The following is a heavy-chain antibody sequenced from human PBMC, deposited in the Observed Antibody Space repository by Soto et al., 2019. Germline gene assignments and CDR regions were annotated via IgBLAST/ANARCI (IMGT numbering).Heavy chain of an antibody. D-gene: IGHD1-26*01. CDR2: INAGNGNT. J-gene: IGHJ3*02. CDR1: GYSFTSYP. CDR3: ARDQDPGGTKLLEAVDM. Sequence: QVQLVQSGAEVKKPGASVKVSCKTSGYSFTSYPMHWVRQAPGPRLEWMGWINAGNGNTKYSQKFQGRLSISDDTSASTAYRELSSLRYADTAVYYCARDQDPGGTKLLEAVDMWGQGTVVTDSS. V-gene: IGHV1-3*01.